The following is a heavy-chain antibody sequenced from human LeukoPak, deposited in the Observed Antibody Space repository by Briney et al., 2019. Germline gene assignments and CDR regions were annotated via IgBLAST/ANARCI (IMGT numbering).Heavy chain of an antibody. CDR3: ARTQYYYDSGGYLDY. J-gene: IGHJ4*02. CDR2: ISSSSSYI. Sequence: GGSLRLSCAASGFTFSSYSMNWVRQAPGKGLEWVSSISSSSSYIYYADSVKGRFTISRDNAKNSLYLQMNSLRAEDTAVYYCARTQYYYDSGGYLDYWGQGTLVTVSS. D-gene: IGHD3-22*01. V-gene: IGHV3-21*01. CDR1: GFTFSSYS.